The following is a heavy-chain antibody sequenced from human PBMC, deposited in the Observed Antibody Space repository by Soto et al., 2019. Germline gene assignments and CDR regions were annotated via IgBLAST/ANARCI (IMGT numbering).Heavy chain of an antibody. CDR3: VRDRDDDGGTSGAFDI. CDR2: ISHDGRNE. V-gene: IGHV3-30*04. CDR1: GFTFSGSA. J-gene: IGHJ3*02. Sequence: QVQLVESGGGVVQPGRSLRLSCAASGFTFSGSAMHWVRQAPGKGLEWVAVISHDGRNEYYADSVKGRFTISRDNSKNTLYLQMNSLTAEVTALYYCVRDRDDDGGTSGAFDIWGQGTMVTVSS. D-gene: IGHD4-17*01.